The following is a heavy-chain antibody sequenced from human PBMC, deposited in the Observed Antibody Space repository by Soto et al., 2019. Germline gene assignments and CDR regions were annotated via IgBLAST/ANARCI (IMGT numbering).Heavy chain of an antibody. CDR1: GYSFTSYW. J-gene: IGHJ6*02. CDR2: IYPGDSDT. V-gene: IGHV5-51*01. D-gene: IGHD2-21*02. CDR3: ARWVVTATNYYYGMDV. Sequence: GESLKISCKGSGYSFTSYWIGWVRQMPGKGLEWMGIIYPGDSDTRYSPSFQGQVTISADKSISTAYLQWSSLKASDTAMYYCARWVVTATNYYYGMDVWGQGTTVTVYS.